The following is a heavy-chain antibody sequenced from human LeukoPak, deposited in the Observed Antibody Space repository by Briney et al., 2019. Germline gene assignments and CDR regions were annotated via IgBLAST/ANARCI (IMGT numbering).Heavy chain of an antibody. V-gene: IGHV4-4*07. CDR1: GGSISSYY. J-gene: IGHJ6*03. CDR3: ARSAIDV. CDR2: VHVSEPT. Sequence: PSETLSLTCTVSGGSISSYYWSWIRQPPGKGLEWIGRVHVSEPTNYNPSLKSRVTLSIDPSKYQFSLKLRSVTAADTAVYYCARSAIDVWGKGTTVTVSS.